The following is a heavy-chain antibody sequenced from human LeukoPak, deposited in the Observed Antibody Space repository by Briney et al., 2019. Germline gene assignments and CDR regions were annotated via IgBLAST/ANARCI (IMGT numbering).Heavy chain of an antibody. V-gene: IGHV2-5*01. Sequence: SGPTLVNPTQTLTLTCTFSGFSLSTSGLGVGWIRQPPGKALEWLALIYWNDDKRYSPSLKSRLTIPKDTSKNQVVLTMTNMDPVDTATYYCAHRLVGKRAFDIWGQGKMVTVSS. CDR1: GFSLSTSGLG. CDR2: IYWNDDK. J-gene: IGHJ3*02. D-gene: IGHD2-15*01. CDR3: AHRLVGKRAFDI.